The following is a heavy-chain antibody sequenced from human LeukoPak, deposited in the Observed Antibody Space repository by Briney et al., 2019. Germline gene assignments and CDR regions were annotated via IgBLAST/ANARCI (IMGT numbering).Heavy chain of an antibody. CDR3: ARDRGGRSGLDD. Sequence: PGGSLRLSCAGSGITFSRSWMSWVRQAPGKGLEWVAFIKEDGGEIYYVDSVKGRFTISRDNAENSLYLQMNSLRAEDTAVYYCARDRGGRSGLDDWGQGTLVTVSS. V-gene: IGHV3-7*04. CDR2: IKEDGGEI. CDR1: GITFSRSW. D-gene: IGHD2-15*01. J-gene: IGHJ4*02.